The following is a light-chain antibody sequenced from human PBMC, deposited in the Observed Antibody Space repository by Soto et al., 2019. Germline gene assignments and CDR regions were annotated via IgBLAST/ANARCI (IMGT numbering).Light chain of an antibody. Sequence: QSVLTQPPSASGTPGQRVTISCSGSRSDVGGYKYVSWYQQFPGKAPKLIIYDVAKRPSGVPGRFSGSKSGNTASLTISGLQAEDEGDYYCCSYGGGRTPLGFGGGTKVTVL. CDR1: RSDVGGYKY. CDR2: DVA. J-gene: IGLJ2*01. CDR3: CSYGGGRTPLG. V-gene: IGLV2-11*01.